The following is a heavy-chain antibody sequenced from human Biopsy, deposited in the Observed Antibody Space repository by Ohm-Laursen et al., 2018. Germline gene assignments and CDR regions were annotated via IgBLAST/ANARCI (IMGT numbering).Heavy chain of an antibody. CDR1: GGSISSDY. Sequence: GTLSLTCTVSGGSISSDYWSWIRQTPGKGLEWIGYTYYSGSTNYNPSLKSRVTISVDTSKNQFSLRLNSVTAADTAVYYCVRATNSTGWPYYYFYGMDVWGQGTTVTVSS. V-gene: IGHV4-59*01. D-gene: IGHD2/OR15-2a*01. CDR3: VRATNSTGWPYYYFYGMDV. J-gene: IGHJ6*02. CDR2: TYYSGST.